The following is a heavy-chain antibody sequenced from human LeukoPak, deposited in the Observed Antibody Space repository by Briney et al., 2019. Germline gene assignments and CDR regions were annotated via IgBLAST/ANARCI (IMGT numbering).Heavy chain of an antibody. CDR2: ISGSGGST. D-gene: IGHD1-26*01. CDR3: AKDLSGSYDY. CDR1: GFTFSSYA. V-gene: IGHV3-23*01. Sequence: TGGSLRLSCAASGFTFSSYALSWVRQAPGKGLGWVSAISGSGGSTYYADSVKGRFTISRDNSKNTLYLQMNSLRAEDTAVYFCAKDLSGSYDYWGQGTLVTVSS. J-gene: IGHJ4*02.